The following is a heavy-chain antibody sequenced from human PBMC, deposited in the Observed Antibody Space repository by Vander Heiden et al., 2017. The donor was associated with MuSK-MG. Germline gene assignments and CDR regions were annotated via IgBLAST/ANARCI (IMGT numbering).Heavy chain of an antibody. V-gene: IGHV4-34*01. CDR2: INHSGST. D-gene: IGHD4-4*01. J-gene: IGHJ6*02. CDR3: ARSVRDGYSSGILYYYYGMDV. CDR1: GGSFSAYY. Sequence: QVQLQQWGAGLLKPSETLSLTCAVYGGSFSAYYWSWIRQPPGKGLEWIGEINHSGSTNYNPSLKSRVTISVDTSKNHFSLNLRSVTAADTAVYYCARSVRDGYSSGILYYYYGMDVWGQGTTVTVSS.